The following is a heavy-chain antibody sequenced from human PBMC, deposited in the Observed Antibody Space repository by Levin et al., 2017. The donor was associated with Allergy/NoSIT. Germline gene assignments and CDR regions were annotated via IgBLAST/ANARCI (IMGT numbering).Heavy chain of an antibody. CDR2: INQDGSEK. Sequence: RPGGSLRLSCAASGFTFTTFWMTWVRQAPGEGLEWVATINQDGSEKNYVGSVKGRFTISRDYANNSVYLQMNSLRVEDTAIYYCARGGRSGTFDFWGQGNLVTVSS. V-gene: IGHV3-7*01. D-gene: IGHD1-26*01. J-gene: IGHJ4*02. CDR1: GFTFTTFW. CDR3: ARGGRSGTFDF.